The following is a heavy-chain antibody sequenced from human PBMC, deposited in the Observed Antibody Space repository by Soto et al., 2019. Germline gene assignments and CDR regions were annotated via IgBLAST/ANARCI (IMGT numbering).Heavy chain of an antibody. CDR3: ARVGHDYVDYYYYGTDV. CDR1: GFTLSSYE. D-gene: IGHD3-16*01. J-gene: IGHJ6*02. V-gene: IGHV3-13*01. CDR2: IGTAGDT. Sequence: GGSLRLTCAASGFTLSSYEMHWGRQPTGKGLEWVSAIGTAGDTYYPGSVKGRFTISRENAKNSLYLQMNSLRAEDTAVYYCARVGHDYVDYYYYGTDVWGQGTTVTGSS.